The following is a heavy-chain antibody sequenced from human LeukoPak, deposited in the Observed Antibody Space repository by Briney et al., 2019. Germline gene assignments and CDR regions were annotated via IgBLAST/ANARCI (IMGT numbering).Heavy chain of an antibody. J-gene: IGHJ5*02. V-gene: IGHV6-1*01. Sequence: SQTLSLTCAISGDSVSSNSAAWHWIRQSPSRGLEWLGRTYYRSKWYNDYAVSVKGRITVNPDTSKNQFSLKLSSVTAADTAVYYCARGTPLSRPTTVTNWFDPWGQGTLVTVSS. CDR1: GDSVSSNSAA. CDR3: ARGTPLSRPTTVTNWFDP. D-gene: IGHD1-1*01. CDR2: TYYRSKWYN.